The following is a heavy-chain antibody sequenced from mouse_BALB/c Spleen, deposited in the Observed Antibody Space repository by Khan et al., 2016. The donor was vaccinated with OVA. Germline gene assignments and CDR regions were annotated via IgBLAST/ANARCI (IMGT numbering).Heavy chain of an antibody. V-gene: IGHV1-76*01. CDR1: GYIFTSYW. Sequence: QVQLKQSGAELVRPGAPVKLSCKTSGYIFTSYWIHWVKQRSGQGLEWIARIYPGTDNSYYSEKVKDRATLTADKSSSTAYMQLSSLKSEDSAVYFCAREEALYYFEYWGQGTTLTVSS. CDR2: IYPGTDNS. CDR3: AREEALYYFEY. D-gene: IGHD3-2*02. J-gene: IGHJ2*01.